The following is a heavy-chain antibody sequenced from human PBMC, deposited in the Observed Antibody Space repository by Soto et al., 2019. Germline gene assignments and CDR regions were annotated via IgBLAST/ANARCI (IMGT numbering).Heavy chain of an antibody. D-gene: IGHD6-13*01. J-gene: IGHJ4*02. V-gene: IGHV1-69*02. CDR2: IIPILGIA. Sequence: QVQLVQSGAEVKKPGSSVKVSCKASGGTFSSYTISWVRQAPGQGLEWMGRIIPILGIANYAQKFQGRVTITADKSTSTAYMELSSLRAEDTAVYYCARGGIAAANYDYWGQGTLVTVSS. CDR1: GGTFSSYT. CDR3: ARGGIAAANYDY.